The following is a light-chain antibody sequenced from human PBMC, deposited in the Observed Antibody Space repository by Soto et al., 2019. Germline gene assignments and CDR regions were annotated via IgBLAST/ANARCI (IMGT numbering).Light chain of an antibody. CDR1: QSVNNN. Sequence: EIVMTQSPATLSVSPGEKATLSCRASQSVNNNLAWYQQKPGQAPRLLIYFASTRATGIPARFSGSGSGTEFSRTISCLQSEDLAVYYCQQYSAWPLTFGGGTKVETK. CDR2: FAS. J-gene: IGKJ4*01. CDR3: QQYSAWPLT. V-gene: IGKV3-15*01.